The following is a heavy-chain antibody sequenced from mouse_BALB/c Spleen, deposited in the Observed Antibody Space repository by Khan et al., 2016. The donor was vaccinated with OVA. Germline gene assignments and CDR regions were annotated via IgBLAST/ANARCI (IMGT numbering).Heavy chain of an antibody. CDR3: TSAGYGAFAY. CDR1: GYIFTSYW. D-gene: IGHD1-1*01. CDR2: IYPGNSDT. Sequence: EVQLQESGTVLARPGASVKMSCKASGYIFTSYWMHWVKQRPGQGLEWIGGIYPGNSDTSYNQKFKDKAKLTAVTSASTAYMELSRLTNEDSAVYYCTSAGYGAFAYWGQGTLVTVSA. V-gene: IGHV1-5*01. J-gene: IGHJ3*01.